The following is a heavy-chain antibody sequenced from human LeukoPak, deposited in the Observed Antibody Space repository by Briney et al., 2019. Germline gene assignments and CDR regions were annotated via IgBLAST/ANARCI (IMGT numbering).Heavy chain of an antibody. CDR1: GASIDSYY. CDR2: IYYSGTT. Sequence: PSETLSLTCTISGASIDSYYWSWIRQPPGKGLEWIGYIYYSGTTNYNPSLKRRVTISVDTSKNQFSLKLSSVTAADTAVYYCASRKLGNDYWGQGTLVTVSS. D-gene: IGHD7-27*01. J-gene: IGHJ4*02. CDR3: ASRKLGNDY. V-gene: IGHV4-59*01.